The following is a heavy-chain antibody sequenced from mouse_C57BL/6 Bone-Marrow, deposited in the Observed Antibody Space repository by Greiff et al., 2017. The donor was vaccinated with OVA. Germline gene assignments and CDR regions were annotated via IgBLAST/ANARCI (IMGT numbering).Heavy chain of an antibody. CDR1: GYAFSSSW. J-gene: IGHJ2*01. CDR3: AIYGNYDDY. Sequence: QVQLQQSGPELVKPGASVKISCKASGYAFSSSWMNWVKQRPGKGLEWIGRIYPGDGDTNYNGKFKGKATLTADKSSSTAYMQLSSLTSEDSAVYFCAIYGNYDDYWGQGTTLTVSS. D-gene: IGHD2-1*01. CDR2: IYPGDGDT. V-gene: IGHV1-82*01.